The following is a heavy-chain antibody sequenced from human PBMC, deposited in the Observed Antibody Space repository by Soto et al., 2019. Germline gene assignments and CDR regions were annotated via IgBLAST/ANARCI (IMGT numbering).Heavy chain of an antibody. CDR2: IIPIFGTA. Sequence: QVQLVQSGAEVKKPGSSVKVSCKASGGTFSSYAISWVRQAPGQGLEWMGGIIPIFGTANYAQKFQDRVTITADESTSTAYMELSSLRSEDTAVYYCARVYYDFWSGYWDYYYYGMDVWGQGTTVTVSS. CDR3: ARVYYDFWSGYWDYYYYGMDV. V-gene: IGHV1-69*01. D-gene: IGHD3-3*01. CDR1: GGTFSSYA. J-gene: IGHJ6*02.